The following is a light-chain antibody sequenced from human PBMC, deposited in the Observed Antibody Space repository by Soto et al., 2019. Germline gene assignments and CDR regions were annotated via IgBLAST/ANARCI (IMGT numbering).Light chain of an antibody. Sequence: EIVLTQSPGTLSLSPGERATLSCRASQSIPSNYLAWYQHKPGQAPRLLTYGASSRATGVPATFSGSGSGTDFTLTSSRLEPDNSAVYYCQQYGSSFTFGPGTKVEIK. CDR1: QSIPSNY. J-gene: IGKJ3*01. CDR3: QQYGSSFT. CDR2: GAS. V-gene: IGKV3-20*01.